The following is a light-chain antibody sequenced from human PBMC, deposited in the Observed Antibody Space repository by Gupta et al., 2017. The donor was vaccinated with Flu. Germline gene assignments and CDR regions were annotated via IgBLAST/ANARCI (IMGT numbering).Light chain of an antibody. CDR3: QQYYNLPRT. CDR2: DAS. V-gene: IGKV1-33*01. CDR1: QDISNY. J-gene: IGKJ3*01. Sequence: DIQMTQSPSPLSASVGDRVTITCQASQDISNYLNWYQQKPGKAPKLLIYDASNLEIGVPSRFSGSGSGTDFTFTISSLQPEDIATYYCQQYYNLPRTFGPGTKVDIK.